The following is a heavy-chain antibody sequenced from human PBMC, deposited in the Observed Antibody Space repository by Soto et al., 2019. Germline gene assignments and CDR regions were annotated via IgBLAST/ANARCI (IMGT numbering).Heavy chain of an antibody. J-gene: IGHJ4*02. D-gene: IGHD5-12*01. V-gene: IGHV3-23*01. CDR3: ARLIPAGIVATTGGIRKRSYYFDY. CDR1: GFTFSSYA. CDR2: ISGSGGST. Sequence: GGSLRLSCAASGFTFSSYAMSWVRQAPGKGLEWVSAISGSGGSTYYADSVKGRFTISRDNSKNTLYLQMNSLRAEDTAVYYCARLIPAGIVATTGGIRKRSYYFDYWGQGTLVTVSS.